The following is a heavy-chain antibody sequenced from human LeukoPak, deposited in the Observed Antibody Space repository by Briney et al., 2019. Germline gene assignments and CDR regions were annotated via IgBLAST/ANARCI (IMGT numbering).Heavy chain of an antibody. CDR2: ISSSSSTI. Sequence: GGSLRLSCAASGFTFSSYGMHWVRQAPGKGLEWVSYISSSSSTIYYADSVKGRFTISRDNAKNSLYLQMNSLRAEDTAVYYCAREGGWDFDYWGQGTLVTVSS. J-gene: IGHJ4*02. CDR1: GFTFSSYG. V-gene: IGHV3-48*01. D-gene: IGHD6-19*01. CDR3: AREGGWDFDY.